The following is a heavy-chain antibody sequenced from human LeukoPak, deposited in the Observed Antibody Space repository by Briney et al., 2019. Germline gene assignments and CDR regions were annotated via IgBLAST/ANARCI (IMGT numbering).Heavy chain of an antibody. D-gene: IGHD3-22*01. CDR2: ISRSGSTI. J-gene: IGHJ4*02. CDR1: GFTFSDYY. Sequence: PGGSLRLSCAASGFTFSDYYMSWIRQAPGKGLEWVSYISRSGSTIYYAVAVKGRVTISRDNAKNSLYLQMNSLRAEDTAVYYCARDPPYYYDSSGTDYWGQGTLVTVSS. V-gene: IGHV3-11*04. CDR3: ARDPPYYYDSSGTDY.